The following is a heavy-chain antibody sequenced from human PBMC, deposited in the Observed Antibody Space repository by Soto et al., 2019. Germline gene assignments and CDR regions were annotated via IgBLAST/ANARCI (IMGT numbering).Heavy chain of an antibody. Sequence: PGGSLRFSCAASGFTFDYYWMHWVRQAPGKGLVWVSRIHSDGTSTTYADSVKGRFTISRDNAKNTLSLQMNSLRAEDTAVYYCARGDRGAFDLWGQGTVVTVSS. D-gene: IGHD1-26*01. CDR2: IHSDGTST. V-gene: IGHV3-74*01. CDR3: ARGDRGAFDL. J-gene: IGHJ3*01. CDR1: GFTFDYYW.